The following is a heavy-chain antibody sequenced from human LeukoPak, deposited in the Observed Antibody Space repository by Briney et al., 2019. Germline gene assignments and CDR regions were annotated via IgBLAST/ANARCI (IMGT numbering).Heavy chain of an antibody. D-gene: IGHD6-19*01. V-gene: IGHV4-34*01. CDR1: GVSFSGYY. CDR3: ARIIAVAGNDY. CDR2: INHSGST. Sequence: PSETLSLTCAVYGVSFSGYYWSWIRQPPGKGLEWIGEINHSGSTNYNPSLKSRVTISVDTSKNQFSLKLSPVTAADTAVYYCARIIAVAGNDYWGQGTLVTVSS. J-gene: IGHJ4*02.